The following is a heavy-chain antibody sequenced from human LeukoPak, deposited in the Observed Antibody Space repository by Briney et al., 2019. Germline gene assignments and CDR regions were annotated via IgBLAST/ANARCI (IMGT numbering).Heavy chain of an antibody. CDR3: APLIGGYFDY. V-gene: IGHV1-2*06. D-gene: IGHD2-15*01. Sequence: ASVKVSCKASGYTFTGYYMHWVQQAPGQGLEWMGRINPNSGDTKCAQKFQGRVAMTRGTSINTAYMDLSSLRSDDTTVYYCAPLIGGYFDYWGQGTLVTVSS. CDR2: INPNSGDT. J-gene: IGHJ4*02. CDR1: GYTFTGYY.